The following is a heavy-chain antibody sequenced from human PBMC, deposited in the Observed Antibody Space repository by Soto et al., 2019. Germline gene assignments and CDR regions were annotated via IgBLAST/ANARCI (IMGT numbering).Heavy chain of an antibody. CDR1: GGSFSGYY. CDR2: IYYSGST. D-gene: IGHD3-22*01. Sequence: PSETLSLTCAVYGGSFSGYYWSWIRQPPGKGLEWIGYIYYSGSTNYNPSLKSRVTISVDTSKNQFSLKLSSVTAADTAVYYCARALVSGYIDAFDIWGQGTMVTVSS. J-gene: IGHJ3*02. V-gene: IGHV4-59*01. CDR3: ARALVSGYIDAFDI.